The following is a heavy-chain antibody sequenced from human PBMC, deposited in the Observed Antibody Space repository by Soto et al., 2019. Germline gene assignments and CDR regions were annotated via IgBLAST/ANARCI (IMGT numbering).Heavy chain of an antibody. D-gene: IGHD2-15*01. Sequence: QVQLQESGPGLVKPSETLSLSCSVSGGSVSSGSHYWSWIPQPPGKGLEWIGFIYDSGSTHYNPSLKSRVTISLNTSKNQFSLKLSSVTAADTAVYYCAGRSGEGWFDPWGQGTLVTVSS. CDR1: GGSVSSGSHY. J-gene: IGHJ5*02. CDR2: IYDSGST. CDR3: AGRSGEGWFDP. V-gene: IGHV4-61*01.